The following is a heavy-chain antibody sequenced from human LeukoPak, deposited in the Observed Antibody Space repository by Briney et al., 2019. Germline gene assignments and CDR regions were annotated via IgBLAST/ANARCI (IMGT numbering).Heavy chain of an antibody. V-gene: IGHV1-18*01. D-gene: IGHD5-12*01. CDR2: ISAYNGNT. J-gene: IGHJ5*02. CDR1: GYTFTSYG. Sequence: ASVKVSFKASGYTFTSYGISWVRQAPGQGLEWMGWISAYNGNTKYTQKVQGRVTMTTDTSTSTAYMELRSLRSDDTAVYYCARGRRIVATIGNWFDPWGQGTLVTVSS. CDR3: ARGRRIVATIGNWFDP.